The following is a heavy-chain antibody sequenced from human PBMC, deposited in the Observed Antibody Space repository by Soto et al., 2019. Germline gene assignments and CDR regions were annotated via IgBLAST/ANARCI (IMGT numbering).Heavy chain of an antibody. Sequence: SETLSLTCTVSGGSVSSGSYYWSWIRQPPGKGLEYIGYLYYSGSTNYDPSLKSRVTISVDTPKNQFSLKLTSVTAADTAVYYCARGQAFWTCYYRMPYYFDYWGQGTLVTVPQ. CDR1: GGSVSSGSYY. J-gene: IGHJ4*02. CDR3: ARGQAFWTCYYRMPYYFDY. CDR2: LYYSGST. V-gene: IGHV4-61*01. D-gene: IGHD3-3*01.